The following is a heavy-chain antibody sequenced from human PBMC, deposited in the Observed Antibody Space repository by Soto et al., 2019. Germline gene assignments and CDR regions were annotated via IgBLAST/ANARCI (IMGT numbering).Heavy chain of an antibody. CDR1: GFTFSSYS. V-gene: IGHV3-48*04. J-gene: IGHJ6*02. CDR3: ARASDSSGYYYYYGMDV. Sequence: GGSLRLSCAASGFTFSSYSMNWVRQAPGKGLEWVSYISSSSSTIYYADSVKGRFTISRDNAKNSLYLQMNSLRAEDTAVYYCARASDSSGYYYYYGMDVWGQGTTVTVSS. CDR2: ISSSSSTI. D-gene: IGHD3-22*01.